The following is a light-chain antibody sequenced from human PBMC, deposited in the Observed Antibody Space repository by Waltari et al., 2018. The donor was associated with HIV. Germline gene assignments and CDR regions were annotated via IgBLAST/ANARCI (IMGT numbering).Light chain of an antibody. CDR1: SNDVGNYNL. CDR3: CSYAGSSTWV. CDR2: EAS. J-gene: IGLJ3*02. Sequence: QSALTQPASVSGSPGQSITISCTGTSNDVGNYNLVSWYQQHPGTAPTLMIYEASKRPSGVSNRFSGSQSGNTASRTISGLQAEDEADYYCCSYAGSSTWVFGGGTKLTVL. V-gene: IGLV2-23*01.